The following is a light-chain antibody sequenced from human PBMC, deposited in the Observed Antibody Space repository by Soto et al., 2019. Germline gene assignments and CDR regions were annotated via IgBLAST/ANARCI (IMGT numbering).Light chain of an antibody. CDR1: QSISSSD. Sequence: EIVLTQSPGTLSLSPGERATLSCRASQSISSSDLAWYQHRPGQAPRLLIYAASTRAAGIPSRFSGSGSGTEFTLTISSLQSEDFAVYYCQQYNNWPGTFGQGTRLEI. V-gene: IGKV3-15*01. J-gene: IGKJ5*01. CDR2: AAS. CDR3: QQYNNWPGT.